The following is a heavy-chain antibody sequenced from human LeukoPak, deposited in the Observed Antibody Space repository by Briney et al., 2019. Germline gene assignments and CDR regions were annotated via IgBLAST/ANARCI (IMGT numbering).Heavy chain of an antibody. CDR3: ARTTYYSGSYAY. V-gene: IGHV1-2*02. J-gene: IGHJ4*02. D-gene: IGHD1-26*01. CDR1: GYTFTGYY. CDR2: INPNSGGT. Sequence: GASVKVSCKASGYTFTGYYMHWVRQAPGQGLEWMGWINPNSGGTNYAQRFQGRVTMTRDTSISTAYMELSRLRSDDTAVYYCARTTYYSGSYAYWGQGTLVTVSS.